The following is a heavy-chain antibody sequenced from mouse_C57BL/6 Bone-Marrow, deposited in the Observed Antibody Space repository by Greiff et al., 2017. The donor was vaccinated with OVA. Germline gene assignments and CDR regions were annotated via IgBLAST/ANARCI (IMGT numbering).Heavy chain of an antibody. CDR3: ARRDSNYLFFYAMDY. Sequence: QVQLQQPGAELVKPGASVKLSCKASGYTFTSYWMHWVKQRPGQGLEWIGMIPPNSGSTNYNEKFKSKATLTVDKSSSTAYMQLSSLTSEDSAVYYCARRDSNYLFFYAMDYWGQGTSVTVSS. CDR1: GYTFTSYW. CDR2: IPPNSGST. D-gene: IGHD2-5*01. J-gene: IGHJ4*01. V-gene: IGHV1-64*01.